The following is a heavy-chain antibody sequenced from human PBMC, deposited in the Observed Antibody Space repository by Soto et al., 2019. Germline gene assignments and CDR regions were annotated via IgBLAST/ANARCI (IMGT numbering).Heavy chain of an antibody. J-gene: IGHJ4*02. CDR1: GFTFSSYN. V-gene: IGHV3-21*01. CDR2: ISSTSVYM. D-gene: IGHD5-12*01. CDR3: ARGWLRDPWMY. Sequence: PGGSVRLSCAASGFTFSSYNMNWFRQAPGKGLEWVASISSTSVYMYYANSLKGRFTISRANAKSSLYLQVNSLRAEDTAVYYCARGWLRDPWMYWGQGTLVTVSS.